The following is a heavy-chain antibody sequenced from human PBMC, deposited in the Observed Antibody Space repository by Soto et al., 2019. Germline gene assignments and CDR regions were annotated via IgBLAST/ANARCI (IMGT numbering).Heavy chain of an antibody. CDR2: ISGSGGST. V-gene: IGHV3-23*01. J-gene: IGHJ4*02. Sequence: GGSLRLSCAASGFTFSTYAMSWVRQAPGKGLEWVSAISGSGGSTNYAGSVKGRFTISRDNSKNTPYLKMNSLRAEDTAVYYCAKVVDFDSWGQGTLVTVSS. CDR3: AKVVDFDS. CDR1: GFTFSTYA.